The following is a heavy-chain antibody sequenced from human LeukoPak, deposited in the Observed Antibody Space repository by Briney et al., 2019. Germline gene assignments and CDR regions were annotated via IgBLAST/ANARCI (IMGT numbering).Heavy chain of an antibody. D-gene: IGHD2-2*01. J-gene: IGHJ4*02. V-gene: IGHV3-30-3*01. CDR1: GFIFTNYA. CDR2: ISYDGSNK. Sequence: GGSLRLFCAASGFIFTNYAMHWVRQAPGKGVEWVAVISYDGSNKYYADSEKGRFTISRDNSKNTLYLQMNSLRAEDTAVYYCARDPGRDIVVVPADWDYWGQGTLVTVSS. CDR3: ARDPGRDIVVVPADWDY.